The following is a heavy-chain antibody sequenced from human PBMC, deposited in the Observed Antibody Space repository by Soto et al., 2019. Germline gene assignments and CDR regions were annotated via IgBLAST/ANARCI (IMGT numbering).Heavy chain of an antibody. CDR3: AGYSSSFVGFEV. CDR1: GGSFSDYD. Sequence: QVQLQQWGAGLLKPSETLSLNCGVLGGSFSDYDWTWVRQSPGGGLEWIGEVSQSGRITYNPSLKSRLTIAGETSKNQFSLRLTSVTAADTAVYFCAGYSSSFVGFEVWGHGTEVTVSS. V-gene: IGHV4-34*01. J-gene: IGHJ3*01. D-gene: IGHD3-10*01. CDR2: VSQSGRI.